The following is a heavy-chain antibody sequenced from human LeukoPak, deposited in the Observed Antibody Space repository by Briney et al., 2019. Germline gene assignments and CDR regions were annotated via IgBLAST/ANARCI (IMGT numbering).Heavy chain of an antibody. CDR3: ARAMGTSYGFWSGSYTVSYYYYMDV. J-gene: IGHJ6*03. V-gene: IGHV3-7*01. CDR1: GFTFSSHS. CDR2: IKQDGSEK. D-gene: IGHD3-3*01. Sequence: PGGSLRLSCATFGFTFSSHSMGWVRQAPGKGLEWVANIKQDGSEKHYVDSVKGRFSISRDNTKNSLYLQMNSLRAEDTAVYYCARAMGTSYGFWSGSYTVSYYYYMDVWGKGTTVAVS.